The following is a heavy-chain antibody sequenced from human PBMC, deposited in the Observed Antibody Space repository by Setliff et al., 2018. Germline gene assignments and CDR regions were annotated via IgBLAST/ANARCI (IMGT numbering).Heavy chain of an antibody. Sequence: ETLSLTCAVSGFSITSGYYWGWIRQAPGKGLEWVSAISGSGGSTYYADSVKGRFTISRDNSKNTLYLQMNSLRAEDTAVYYCAKDSSGWPHSLISYFQHWGQGTLVTVSS. V-gene: IGHV3-23*01. J-gene: IGHJ1*01. CDR2: ISGSGGST. CDR3: AKDSSGWPHSLISYFQH. D-gene: IGHD6-19*01. CDR1: GFSITSGYY.